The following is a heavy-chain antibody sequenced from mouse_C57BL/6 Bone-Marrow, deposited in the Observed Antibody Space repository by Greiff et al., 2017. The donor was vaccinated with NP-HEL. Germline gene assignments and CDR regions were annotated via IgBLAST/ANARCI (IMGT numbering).Heavy chain of an antibody. J-gene: IGHJ3*01. Sequence: EVQLVESGGGLVQPGGSLKLSCTASGFTFSDYYMYWVRQTPEKRLEWVAYISNGGGSTYYPDTVKGRFTISRDNAKNTLYLQMSRLKSEDTAMYYCARPPDGSSSPWFAYWGQGTLVTVSA. CDR2: ISNGGGST. CDR1: GFTFSDYY. V-gene: IGHV5-12*01. D-gene: IGHD1-1*01. CDR3: ARPPDGSSSPWFAY.